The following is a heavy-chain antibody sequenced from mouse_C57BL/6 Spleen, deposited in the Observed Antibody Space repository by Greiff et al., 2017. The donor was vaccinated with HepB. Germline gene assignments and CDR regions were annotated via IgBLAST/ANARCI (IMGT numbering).Heavy chain of an antibody. V-gene: IGHV1-18*01. CDR3: AREDYYGSSRAMDY. CDR1: GYTFTDYN. Sequence: VQLKQSGPELVKPGASVKIPCKASGYTFTDYNMDWVKQSHGKSLEWIGDINPNNGGTIYNQKFKGKATLTVDKSSSTAYMELRSLTSEDTAVYYCAREDYYGSSRAMDYWGQGTAVTVSS. CDR2: INPNNGGT. J-gene: IGHJ4*01. D-gene: IGHD1-1*01.